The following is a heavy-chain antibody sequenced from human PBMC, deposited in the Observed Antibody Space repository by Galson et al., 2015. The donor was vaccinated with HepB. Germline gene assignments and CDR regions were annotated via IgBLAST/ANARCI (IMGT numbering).Heavy chain of an antibody. Sequence: SVKVSCKASGYTFTSYYMHWVRQAPGQGLEWMGIINPSGGSTSYAQKFQGRVTMTRDTSTSTVYMELSSLRSEDTAVYYCARVIGPVDGDYEVLDYWGQGTLVTVSS. CDR3: ARVIGPVDGDYEVLDY. J-gene: IGHJ4*02. D-gene: IGHD4-17*01. CDR2: INPSGGST. CDR1: GYTFTSYY. V-gene: IGHV1-46*01.